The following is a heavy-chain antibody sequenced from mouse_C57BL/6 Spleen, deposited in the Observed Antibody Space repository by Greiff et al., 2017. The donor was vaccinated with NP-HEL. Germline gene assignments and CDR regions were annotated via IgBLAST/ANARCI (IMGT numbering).Heavy chain of an antibody. D-gene: IGHD1-1*01. CDR1: GYAFSSSW. V-gene: IGHV1-82*01. Sequence: QVQLQQSGPELVKPGASVKISCKASGYAFSSSWMNWVKQRPGKGLEWIGRIYPGDGDTNYNGKFKGKATLTAAKSSSTAYMQLSSRTSEDSAVYVCARHGSSYGYYAMDSWGQGTSVTVSS. CDR3: ARHGSSYGYYAMDS. CDR2: IYPGDGDT. J-gene: IGHJ4*01.